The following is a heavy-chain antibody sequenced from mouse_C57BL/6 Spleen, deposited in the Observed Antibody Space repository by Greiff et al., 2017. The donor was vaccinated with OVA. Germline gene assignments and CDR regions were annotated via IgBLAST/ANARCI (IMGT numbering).Heavy chain of an antibody. V-gene: IGHV5-6*02. CDR3: ARQGSTRYDYDEGYFDV. CDR1: GFTFSSYG. Sequence: EVKLEESGGDLVKPGGSLKLSCAASGFTFSSYGMSWVRQTPDKRLEWVATISSGGSYTYYPDSVKGRFTISRDNAKNTLYLQMSSLKSEDTAMYYCARQGSTRYDYDEGYFDVWGTGTTVTVSS. CDR2: ISSGGSYT. D-gene: IGHD2-4*01. J-gene: IGHJ1*03.